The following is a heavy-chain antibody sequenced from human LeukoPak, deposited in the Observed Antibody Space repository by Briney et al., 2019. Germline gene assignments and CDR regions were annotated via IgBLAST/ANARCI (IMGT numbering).Heavy chain of an antibody. V-gene: IGHV4-59*01. J-gene: IGHJ4*02. CDR3: ARESVTTAHFDY. Sequence: PSETLSLTCTVSGGSISSYYWSWIRQPPGKGLEWIGYIYYSGSTNYNPPLKSRVTISVDTSKNQFSLKLSSVTAADTAVYYCARESVTTAHFDYWGQGTLVTVSS. CDR1: GGSISSYY. D-gene: IGHD4-17*01. CDR2: IYYSGST.